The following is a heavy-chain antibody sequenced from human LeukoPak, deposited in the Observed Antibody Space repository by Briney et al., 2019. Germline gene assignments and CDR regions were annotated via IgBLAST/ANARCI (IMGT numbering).Heavy chain of an antibody. V-gene: IGHV3-23*01. CDR1: AFTLNIYV. J-gene: IGHJ4*02. CDR3: ARDSTPIGGTVTTLGY. CDR2: ISGSVSRT. D-gene: IGHD4-17*01. Sequence: GVSLRLSCAASAFTLNIYVMSWVRQAPGKGLEWVSNISGSVSRTYYGDSVKGRFTISRDNSRNTLYLNMNILRAEDTAAYYCARDSTPIGGTVTTLGYWGQGTLVTVSS.